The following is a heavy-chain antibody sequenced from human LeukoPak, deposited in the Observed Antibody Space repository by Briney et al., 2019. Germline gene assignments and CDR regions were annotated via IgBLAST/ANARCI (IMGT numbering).Heavy chain of an antibody. V-gene: IGHV3-23*01. J-gene: IGHJ4*02. CDR3: ARDWDGYGAPGDY. CDR2: ISDSGDST. CDR1: GFTFSNYA. Sequence: AGGSLRLSCAASGFTFSNYAMSWVRQAQGKGLEWVSGISDSGDSTYYADSVKGRFTISRDNAKNTLHLQMNSLRAEDTAVYYCARDWDGYGAPGDYWGQGTLVTVSS. D-gene: IGHD5-24*01.